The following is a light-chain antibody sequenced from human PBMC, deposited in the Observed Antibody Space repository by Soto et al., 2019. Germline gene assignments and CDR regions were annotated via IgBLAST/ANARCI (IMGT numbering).Light chain of an antibody. V-gene: IGLV1-51*01. CDR3: GTWASSLSAGV. CDR2: ENN. Sequence: QSVLTQPPSVSAAPGQKVTISCSGFSSNIGNNYVSWYQQVPGTAPKLLIYENNKRPSGIPDRFSGSKSGTSATLDITGLQTGDEADYYCGTWASSLSAGVFGGWTKLTVL. J-gene: IGLJ2*01. CDR1: SSNIGNNY.